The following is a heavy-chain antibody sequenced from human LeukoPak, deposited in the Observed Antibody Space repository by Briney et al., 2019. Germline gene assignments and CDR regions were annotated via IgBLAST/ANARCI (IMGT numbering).Heavy chain of an antibody. CDR3: ATEVGQWLVRT. D-gene: IGHD6-19*01. J-gene: IGHJ5*02. CDR1: GYSISNDYY. V-gene: IGHV4-38-2*01. Sequence: SETLSLTCVVSGYSISNDYYWGRIRQPPGRGLEWIGSISHSGSTYYNPSLKSRVTISADTSKNQFSLKLSSVTAADTAVYYCATEVGQWLVRTWGQGTLVTVSS. CDR2: ISHSGST.